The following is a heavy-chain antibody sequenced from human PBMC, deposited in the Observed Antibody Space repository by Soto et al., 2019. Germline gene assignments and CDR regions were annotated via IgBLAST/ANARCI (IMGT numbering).Heavy chain of an antibody. J-gene: IGHJ6*03. Sequence: SETLSLTCTVSGGSISSSSYYWGWIRQPPGKGLEWIGSIYYSGSTYYNPSLKSRVTISVDTSKNQFSLKLSSVTAADTAVYYCARHGTKTPIFGVVNISWAYYMDVWGKGTTVTVSS. CDR1: GGSISSSSYY. CDR2: IYYSGST. V-gene: IGHV4-39*01. CDR3: ARHGTKTPIFGVVNISWAYYMDV. D-gene: IGHD3-3*01.